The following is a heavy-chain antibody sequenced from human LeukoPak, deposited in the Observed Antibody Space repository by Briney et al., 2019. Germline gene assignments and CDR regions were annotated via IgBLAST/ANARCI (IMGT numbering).Heavy chain of an antibody. D-gene: IGHD6-13*01. Sequence: PGRSLRLSCAASGFTFSSYAMHWVRQAPGKGLEWVAVISYDGSNKYYADSVKGRFTISRDNSKNTLYLQMNSLRAEDTAVYYCARSTARAGWDAFDIWGQGTMVTVSS. CDR2: ISYDGSNK. CDR3: ARSTARAGWDAFDI. V-gene: IGHV3-30-3*01. CDR1: GFTFSSYA. J-gene: IGHJ3*02.